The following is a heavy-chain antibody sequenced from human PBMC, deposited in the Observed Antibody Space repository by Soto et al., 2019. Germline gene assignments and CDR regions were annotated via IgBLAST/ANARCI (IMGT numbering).Heavy chain of an antibody. CDR3: TRDEVITISPYSSSSGYFDY. J-gene: IGHJ4*02. CDR1: GFTFGDYA. D-gene: IGHD6-6*01. V-gene: IGHV3-49*03. CDR2: IRSKAYGGTT. Sequence: PGGSLRLSCTASGFTFGDYAMSWFRQAPGKWLEWVGFIRSKAYGGTTEYAASVKGRFTISRDDSKSIAYLQMNSLKTEDTAVYYCTRDEVITISPYSSSSGYFDYWGQGXLVTVYS.